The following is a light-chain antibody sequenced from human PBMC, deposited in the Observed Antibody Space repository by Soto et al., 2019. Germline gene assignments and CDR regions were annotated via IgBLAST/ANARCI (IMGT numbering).Light chain of an antibody. CDR1: SSDVGTYNL. CDR3: CSYTSSSTYV. J-gene: IGLJ1*01. CDR2: EDN. V-gene: IGLV2-14*02. Sequence: QSALTQPASVSGSPGQSITISCTGTSSDVGTYNLVSWYQKYPGKAPKLIIYEDNKRPSGVSNRFSGSESGNTASLTISGLQAEDEAAYFCCSYTSSSTYVFGTGTKLTVL.